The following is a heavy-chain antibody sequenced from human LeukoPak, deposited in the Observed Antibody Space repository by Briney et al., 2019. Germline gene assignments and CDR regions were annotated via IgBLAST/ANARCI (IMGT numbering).Heavy chain of an antibody. J-gene: IGHJ4*02. CDR2: ISNDGNIK. Sequence: AGGSLRLSCAGSGFIFSTYGMHWVRQAPGKGLEWVAVISNDGNIKFYADSVRGRFTISRDNSKNTLYLQMNSLTPEDTAVYYCAKEDVTMVTPDYWGQGTLVTVSS. D-gene: IGHD5-18*01. CDR3: AKEDVTMVTPDY. V-gene: IGHV3-30*18. CDR1: GFIFSTYG.